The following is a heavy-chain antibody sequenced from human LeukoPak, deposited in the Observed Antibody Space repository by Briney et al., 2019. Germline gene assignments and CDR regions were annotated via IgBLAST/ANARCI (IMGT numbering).Heavy chain of an antibody. CDR1: GYTFTSYY. V-gene: IGHV1-2*04. J-gene: IGHJ4*02. Sequence: GASVKVSCKASGYTFTSYYMHWVRQAPGQGLEWMGWINPNSGGTNYAQKFQGWVTMTRDTSISTAYMELSRLRSDDTAVYYCAREGTLDDGYPFDYWGQGTLVTVSS. CDR2: INPNSGGT. CDR3: AREGTLDDGYPFDY. D-gene: IGHD3-22*01.